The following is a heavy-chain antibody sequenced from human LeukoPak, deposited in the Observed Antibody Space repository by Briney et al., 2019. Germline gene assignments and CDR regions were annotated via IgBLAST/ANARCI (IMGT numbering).Heavy chain of an antibody. J-gene: IGHJ4*02. CDR2: ISGSGGST. V-gene: IGHV3-23*01. CDR1: GFTFSSYA. Sequence: GGSLRLSCAASGFTFSSYAMSWVRQAPGKGLEWVSAISGSGGSTYYADSVKGRFTISRDNSKNTLYLQMYSLRAEDTAVYYCAKGRYYDSSGPFDYWGQGTLVTVSS. CDR3: AKGRYYDSSGPFDY. D-gene: IGHD3-22*01.